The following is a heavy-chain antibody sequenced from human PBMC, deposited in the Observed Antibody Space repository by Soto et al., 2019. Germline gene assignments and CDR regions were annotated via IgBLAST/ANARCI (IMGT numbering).Heavy chain of an antibody. V-gene: IGHV3-30-3*01. CDR2: ISYDGSNK. D-gene: IGHD1-7*01. J-gene: IGHJ4*02. CDR1: GFTFSSYA. Sequence: PGGSLRLSCAASGFTFSSYAMHWVRQAPGKGLEWVAVISYDGSNKYYADSVKGRFTISRDNSKNTLYLQMNSLRAEDTAVYYCARDTRWNYALDYWGQGTLVTVSS. CDR3: ARDTRWNYALDY.